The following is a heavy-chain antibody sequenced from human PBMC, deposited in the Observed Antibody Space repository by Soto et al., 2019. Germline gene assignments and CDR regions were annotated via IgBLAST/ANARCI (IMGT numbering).Heavy chain of an antibody. V-gene: IGHV1-69*01. D-gene: IGHD3-22*01. CDR3: ARDRDSSGYYFVA. J-gene: IGHJ4*02. CDR1: GGTFSSYA. CDR2: LIPIFGTA. Sequence: QVQLVQSGAEVKKPGSSVKVSCKASGGTFSSYAISWVRQAPGQGLEWMGGLIPIFGTANYAQKFQGRITIFAYESTSTTHMELSSLRSEDMAVYYCARDRDSSGYYFVAWGQGTLVTVSS.